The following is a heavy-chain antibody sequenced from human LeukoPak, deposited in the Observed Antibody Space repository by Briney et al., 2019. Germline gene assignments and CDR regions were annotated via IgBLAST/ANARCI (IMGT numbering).Heavy chain of an antibody. Sequence: PGGSLKLSCAASGFTFSGSVMRWVRQASGKGLEWVGRITSKPNSYATVYAASVKGRFTISSDDSKNTAYLQMNSLKIEDTAVYYCTGGSGWYSPDYWGQGTLVTVSS. CDR3: TGGSGWYSPDY. V-gene: IGHV3-73*01. CDR2: ITSKPNSYAT. J-gene: IGHJ4*02. D-gene: IGHD6-19*01. CDR1: GFTFSGSV.